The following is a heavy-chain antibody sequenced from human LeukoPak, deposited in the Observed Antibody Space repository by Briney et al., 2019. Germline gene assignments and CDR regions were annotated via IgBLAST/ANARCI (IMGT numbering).Heavy chain of an antibody. J-gene: IGHJ5*02. CDR1: GGSISSYY. D-gene: IGHD3-9*01. CDR2: INHSGST. CDR3: ARRGSMGVLRYLPSWFDP. Sequence: SETLSLTCTVSGGSISSYYWSWIRQPPGKGLEWIGEINHSGSTNYNPSLKSRVTISVDTSKNQFSLKLSSVTAADTAVYYCARRGSMGVLRYLPSWFDPWGQGTLVTVSS. V-gene: IGHV4-34*01.